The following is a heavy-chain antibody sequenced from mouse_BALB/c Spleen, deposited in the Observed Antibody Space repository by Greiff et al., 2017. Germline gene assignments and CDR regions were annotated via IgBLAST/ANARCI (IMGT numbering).Heavy chain of an antibody. D-gene: IGHD4-1*01. V-gene: IGHV5-12-1*01. J-gene: IGHJ4*01. Sequence: EVKLVESGGGLVKPGGSLKLSCAASGFAFSSYDMSWVRQTPEKRLEWVAYISSGGGSTYYPDTVKGRFTISRDNAKNTLYLQMSSLKSEDTAMYYCARLTGTRAMDYWGQGTSVTVSS. CDR3: ARLTGTRAMDY. CDR2: ISSGGGST. CDR1: GFAFSSYD.